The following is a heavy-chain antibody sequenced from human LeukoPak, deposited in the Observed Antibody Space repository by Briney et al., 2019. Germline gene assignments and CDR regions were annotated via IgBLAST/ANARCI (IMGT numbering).Heavy chain of an antibody. D-gene: IGHD2-15*01. V-gene: IGHV3-23*01. CDR2: ISPSGDIT. CDR3: AKAPVTTCSGAYCYPFDY. CDR1: GFTFSNYG. Sequence: GGSLRLSCAGYGFTFSNYGMNWVRQAAGKGLEWVSGISPSGDITYYVDSVKGRFTISRDNSKNTFYLQMNSLRAEDTAVYYCAKAPVTTCSGAYCYPFDYWSQGTLVTISS. J-gene: IGHJ4*02.